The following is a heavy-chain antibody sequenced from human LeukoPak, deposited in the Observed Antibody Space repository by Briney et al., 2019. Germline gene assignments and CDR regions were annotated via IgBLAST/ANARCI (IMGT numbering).Heavy chain of an antibody. V-gene: IGHV4-38-2*02. CDR3: ARDPDRQSYYYYYGMDV. D-gene: IGHD3-22*01. CDR2: IYHSGST. CDR1: GYSISSGYY. J-gene: IGHJ6*02. Sequence: SETLSLTCTVSGYSISSGYYWGRIRQPPGKGLEWIGSIYHSGSTYYNPSLKSRVTISVDTSKNQFSLKLSSVTAADTAVYYCARDPDRQSYYYYYGMDVWGQGTTVTVSS.